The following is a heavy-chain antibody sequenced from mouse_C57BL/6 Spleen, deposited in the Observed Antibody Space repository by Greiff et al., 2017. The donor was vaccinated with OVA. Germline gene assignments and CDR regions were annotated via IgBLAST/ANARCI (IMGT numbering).Heavy chain of an antibody. D-gene: IGHD2-5*01. V-gene: IGHV3-6*01. J-gene: IGHJ3*01. CDR3: ARGAYYSNYEFAY. CDR2: ISYDGSN. CDR1: GYSITSGYY. Sequence: ESGPGLVKPSQSLSLTCSVPGYSITSGYYWNWIRQFPGNKLEWMGYISYDGSNNYNPSLKNRISITRDTSKNQFFLKLNSVTTEDTATYYCARGAYYSNYEFAYWGQGTLVTVSA.